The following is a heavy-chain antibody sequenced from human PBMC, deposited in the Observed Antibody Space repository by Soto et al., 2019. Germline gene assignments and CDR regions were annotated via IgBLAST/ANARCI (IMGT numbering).Heavy chain of an antibody. D-gene: IGHD3-22*01. CDR2: IYYSGST. CDR3: ARDPLYSYDSSGYFDI. Sequence: QVQLQESGPGLVKPSETLSLTCTVSGGSVSSGSYYWSWIRQPPGKGLEWIGYIYYSGSTNYNPSLKSRVTISVDTSKNQFSLKLSSVTAADTAVYYCARDPLYSYDSSGYFDIWGQGTMVTVSS. V-gene: IGHV4-61*01. CDR1: GGSVSSGSYY. J-gene: IGHJ3*02.